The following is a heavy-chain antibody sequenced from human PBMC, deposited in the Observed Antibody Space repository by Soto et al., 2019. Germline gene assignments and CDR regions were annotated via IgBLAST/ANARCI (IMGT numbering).Heavy chain of an antibody. Sequence: QVQLQESGPGLVKPSQTLSLTCTVSGGSISSGGYYWSWIRQHPGKGLEWIGYIYYSGSTYYNPSLKVRVTISVDTSKTQFSLKRSSVTAADTAVYYCARAQQQLAPGSSIFDYWGQGTLVTVSS. CDR2: IYYSGST. J-gene: IGHJ4*02. D-gene: IGHD6-13*01. V-gene: IGHV4-31*03. CDR3: ARAQQQLAPGSSIFDY. CDR1: GGSISSGGYY.